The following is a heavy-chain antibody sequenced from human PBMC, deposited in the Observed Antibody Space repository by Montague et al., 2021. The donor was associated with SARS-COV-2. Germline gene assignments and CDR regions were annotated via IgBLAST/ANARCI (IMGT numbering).Heavy chain of an antibody. CDR3: ARKSVVVSAASRYFDL. V-gene: IGHV4-59*01. J-gene: IGHJ2*01. Sequence: SETLSLTCTVSGGSTSSYYWSWIRQPLGKGLEWIGCIYYSGITNYNPSLKSRVTISVDTSKTQFSLKLNSVTAADTAVYYCARKSVVVSAASRYFDLWGRGTLVTVSS. D-gene: IGHD2-2*01. CDR1: GGSTSSYY. CDR2: IYYSGIT.